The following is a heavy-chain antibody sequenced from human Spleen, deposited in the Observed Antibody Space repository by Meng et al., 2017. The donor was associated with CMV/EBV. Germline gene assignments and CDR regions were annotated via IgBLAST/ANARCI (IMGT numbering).Heavy chain of an antibody. Sequence: FSSYAMHWVRQAPGKGLEWVAVISYDGSNKYYADSVKGRFTISRDNSKNTLYLQMNSLRAEDTAVYYCARDLPRLTRITIFGVGLDYWGQGTLVTVSS. CDR1: FSSYA. J-gene: IGHJ4*02. D-gene: IGHD3-3*01. V-gene: IGHV3-30-3*01. CDR3: ARDLPRLTRITIFGVGLDY. CDR2: ISYDGSNK.